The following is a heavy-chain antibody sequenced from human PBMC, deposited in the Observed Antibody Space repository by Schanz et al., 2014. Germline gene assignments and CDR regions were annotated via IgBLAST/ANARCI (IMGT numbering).Heavy chain of an antibody. D-gene: IGHD3-22*01. Sequence: EVHLVESGGGLVQPGGSLRLSCAASGITFSSHSFNWVRQAPGKGLEWISYITYNGGTIYYADSVKGRFTISRDNAKNSLYLQMNSLRAEDTAVYYCVSVYDSSGYVSFNYWGQGTLVTVSS. V-gene: IGHV3-48*01. CDR3: VSVYDSSGYVSFNY. CDR1: GITFSSHS. J-gene: IGHJ4*02. CDR2: ITYNGGTI.